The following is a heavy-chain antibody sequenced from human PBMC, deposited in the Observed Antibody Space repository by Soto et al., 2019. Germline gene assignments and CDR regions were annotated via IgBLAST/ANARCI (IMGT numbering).Heavy chain of an antibody. J-gene: IGHJ4*02. Sequence: QVQLQESGPGLVKPSETLSLTCTVSGGSISSYYWSWIRQPPGKGLEFIGYLYYTGSTNYNPSFKSRVTISLDTSKNQFSLTLSSVTAADTAVYYCARDLGDGYHFDYWGQGTLVTVSS. CDR1: GGSISSYY. CDR2: LYYTGST. D-gene: IGHD5-12*01. V-gene: IGHV4-59*01. CDR3: ARDLGDGYHFDY.